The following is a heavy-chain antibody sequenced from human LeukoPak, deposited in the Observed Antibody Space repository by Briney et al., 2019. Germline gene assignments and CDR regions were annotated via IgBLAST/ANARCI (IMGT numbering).Heavy chain of an antibody. D-gene: IGHD2-2*02. CDR3: ARTLYPWNFDY. CDR1: GGSISRDQYY. CDR2: IYYSGST. J-gene: IGHJ4*02. V-gene: IGHV4-39*07. Sequence: SETLSLTCTVSGGSISRDQYYWGWIRQPPGKGLEWIASIYYSGSTYYNPSLKSRVTISVDTSKNQFSLKVSSVTAADTAVYYCARTLYPWNFDYWGQGTLVTVSS.